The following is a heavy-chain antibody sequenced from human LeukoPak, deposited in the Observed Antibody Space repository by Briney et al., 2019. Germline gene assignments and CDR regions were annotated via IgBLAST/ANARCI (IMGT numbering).Heavy chain of an antibody. Sequence: SETLSLTCTVSGGSISSYYWNWIRQPPGKGLEWIGYIYYSGSTNYNPSLKSRVTISVDTSKNQFSLKLSSVTAADTAVYYCARDRYCSSGSCYPTDYWGQGTLVTVSS. V-gene: IGHV4-59*12. CDR3: ARDRYCSSGSCYPTDY. D-gene: IGHD2-15*01. CDR2: IYYSGST. J-gene: IGHJ4*02. CDR1: GGSISSYY.